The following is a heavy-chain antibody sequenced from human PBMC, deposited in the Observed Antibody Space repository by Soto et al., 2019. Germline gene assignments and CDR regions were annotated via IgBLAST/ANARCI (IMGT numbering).Heavy chain of an antibody. CDR1: GGSISRDSFY. CDR2: IYYSGDT. V-gene: IGHV4-39*01. J-gene: IGHJ6*02. CDR3: ARNQPQRYCSGGTCRPAYGMDV. Sequence: SETLSLTCTVSGGSISRDSFYWAWIRQPPGKRLEWIGIIYYSGDTYYNPSLAGRLTMSVDTSNQFSLTLRSVTAADTALYYCARNQPQRYCSGGTCRPAYGMDVWGQGTTVTVS. D-gene: IGHD2-15*01.